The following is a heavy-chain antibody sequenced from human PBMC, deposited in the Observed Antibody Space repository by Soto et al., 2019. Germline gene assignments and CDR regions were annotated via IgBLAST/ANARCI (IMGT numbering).Heavy chain of an antibody. CDR2: IYPGDSDT. J-gene: IGHJ4*02. D-gene: IGHD5-12*01. CDR1: GYGFTNHW. Sequence: GESLKISCQGSGYGFTNHWIGCVRQMPGKRLELMGIIYPGDSDTRYSPSFQDQVTISVDKSISTAYLQWRSLKASDNAIYFCAGHRNSGYGHPTSDFWGQGPPFTVCS. V-gene: IGHV5-51*01. CDR3: AGHRNSGYGHPTSDF.